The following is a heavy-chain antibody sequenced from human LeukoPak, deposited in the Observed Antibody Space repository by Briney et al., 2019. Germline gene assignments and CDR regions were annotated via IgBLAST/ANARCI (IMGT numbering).Heavy chain of an antibody. Sequence: PGGSLRLSCAASGFTFSSYWMKWVRQAPGKGLEWVANINQDGSDKHYVDSVKGRFTISRDNSKNTLYLQMGSLRAEDMAVYYCARGSRTNFDYWGQGTLVTVSS. CDR2: INQDGSDK. CDR1: GFTFSSYW. V-gene: IGHV3-7*01. J-gene: IGHJ4*02. CDR3: ARGSRTNFDY.